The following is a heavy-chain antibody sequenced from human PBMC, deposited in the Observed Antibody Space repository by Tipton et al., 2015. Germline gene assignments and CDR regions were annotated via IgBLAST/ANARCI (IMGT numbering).Heavy chain of an antibody. CDR2: VNPGGGDT. D-gene: IGHD1-1*01. V-gene: IGHV1-46*01. J-gene: IGHJ5*02. CDR1: GYTFTSYY. CDR3: ARRATGSWDDSWFDP. Sequence: QLVQSGAEMRKPGASVKVSCKASGYTFTSYYMYWVRQAPGHGLEWMGIVNPGGGDTIYSQNFQGRVTMTRGTSTSTVYMELNSLTAGDTAVCYCARRATGSWDDSWFDPWGQGTLVTVSS.